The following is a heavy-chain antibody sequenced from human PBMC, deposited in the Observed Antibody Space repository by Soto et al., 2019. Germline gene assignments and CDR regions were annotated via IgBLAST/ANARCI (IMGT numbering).Heavy chain of an antibody. CDR3: ARDQLYSSSSGLGY. V-gene: IGHV4-59*01. CDR1: GGSISSYY. CDR2: IYYSGST. D-gene: IGHD6-6*01. Sequence: LETLSLTCTVSGGSISSYYWSWIRQPPGKGLEWIGYIYYSGSTNYNPSLKSRVTISVDTSKNQFSLKLSSVTAADTAVYYCARDQLYSSSSGLGYWGQGTLVTVSS. J-gene: IGHJ4*02.